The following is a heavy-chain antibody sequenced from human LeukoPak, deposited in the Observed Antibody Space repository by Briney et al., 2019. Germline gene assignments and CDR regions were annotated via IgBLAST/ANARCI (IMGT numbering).Heavy chain of an antibody. CDR2: IYHSGST. D-gene: IGHD3-10*01. V-gene: IGHV4-30-2*01. CDR3: ARNNANYGSGSYYGDY. J-gene: IGHJ4*02. CDR1: GGSISSGGYY. Sequence: PSETLSLTCTVSGGSISSGGYYWSWIRQPPGKGLEWIGYIYHSGSTYYNPSLKSRVTISVDRSKNQFSLKLSSVTAADTAVYYCARNNANYGSGSYYGDYWGQGTLVTVSS.